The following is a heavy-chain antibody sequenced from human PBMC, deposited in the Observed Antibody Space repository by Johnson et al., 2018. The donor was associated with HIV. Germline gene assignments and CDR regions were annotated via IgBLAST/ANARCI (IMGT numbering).Heavy chain of an antibody. CDR2: ISTSGTTI. CDR1: GFTFSNYY. V-gene: IGHV3-48*03. D-gene: IGHD4/OR15-4a*01. Sequence: MQLVESGGGLVKPGGSLRLSCTASGFTFSNYYMNWVRQAPGKGLEWISHISTSGTTIYYADSVKGRFTISRDNSKRSVFLQMNSLRAEDTAVYYCARESTPWGSDYVGYGLDIWGQGTVVTVSS. J-gene: IGHJ3*02. CDR3: ARESTPWGSDYVGYGLDI.